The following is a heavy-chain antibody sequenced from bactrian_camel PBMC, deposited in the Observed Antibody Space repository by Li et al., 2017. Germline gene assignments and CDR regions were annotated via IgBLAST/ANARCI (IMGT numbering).Heavy chain of an antibody. CDR1: DYVFSLYV. V-gene: IGHV3S53*01. J-gene: IGHJ4*01. CDR2: IDSDGVT. CDR3: AAQMYYWGESFSLCPVSFGH. D-gene: IGHD3*01. Sequence: QVQLVESGGGSVQAGGSLRLVCEASDYVFSLYVLGWFRQVPGKEREGIAAIDSDGVTAYAESIQGRFTISKDNAKNTLYLQMNSLKPEDTAMYYCAAQMYYWGESFSLCPVSFGHWGQGTQVTVS.